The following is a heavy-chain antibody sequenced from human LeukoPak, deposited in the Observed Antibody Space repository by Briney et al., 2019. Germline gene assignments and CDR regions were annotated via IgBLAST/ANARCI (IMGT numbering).Heavy chain of an antibody. CDR2: INPNSGGT. V-gene: IGHV1-2*02. CDR1: GYTFTGYY. D-gene: IGHD3-10*01. CDR3: ARASYYGSGSYFRFDY. Sequence: ASVTVSCTASGYTFTGYYMHWVRQAPGQGLEWMGWINPNSGGTNYAQKFQGRVTMTRDTSISTAYMELSRLRSDDTAVYYCARASYYGSGSYFRFDYWGQGTLVTVSS. J-gene: IGHJ4*02.